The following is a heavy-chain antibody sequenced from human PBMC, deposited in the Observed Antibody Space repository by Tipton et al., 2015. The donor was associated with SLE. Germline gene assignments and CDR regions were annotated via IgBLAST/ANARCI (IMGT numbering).Heavy chain of an antibody. CDR3: ARDACSGTSCYGYYYMDV. J-gene: IGHJ6*03. CDR1: GFTFSSYS. V-gene: IGHV3-21*01. CDR2: ISSSSSYI. D-gene: IGHD2-2*01. Sequence: SLRLSCAASGFTFSSYSMNWVRQAPGKGLEWVSSISSSSSYIYYADSVKGRFTISRDNAKNSLYLQMNSLRAEDTAVYYCARDACSGTSCYGYYYMDVWGKGTTVTVSS.